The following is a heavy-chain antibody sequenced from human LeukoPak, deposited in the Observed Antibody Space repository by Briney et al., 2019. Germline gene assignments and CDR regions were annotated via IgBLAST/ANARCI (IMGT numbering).Heavy chain of an antibody. CDR3: ARVGGITMIVVLITDAFDI. V-gene: IGHV4-39*07. Sequence: PSETLSLTCTVSGGSISSSSYYWGWIRQPPGKGLEWIGSIYYSGSTYYNPSLQSRVTISVDTSKNQFSLKLRSVTAADTAVYYCARVGGITMIVVLITDAFDIWGQGTMVTVSS. D-gene: IGHD3-22*01. CDR1: GGSISSSSYY. J-gene: IGHJ3*02. CDR2: IYYSGST.